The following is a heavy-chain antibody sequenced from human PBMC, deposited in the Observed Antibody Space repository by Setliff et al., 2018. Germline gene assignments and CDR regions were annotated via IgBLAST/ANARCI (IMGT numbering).Heavy chain of an antibody. CDR3: ARGGRDIVVVVAANYYYYMDV. CDR2: IMPKFGTP. D-gene: IGHD2-15*01. V-gene: IGHV1-69*06. CDR1: GYIFSTYG. J-gene: IGHJ6*03. Sequence: ASVKVSCKASGYIFSTYGITWVRQAPGQGLEWMGGIMPKFGTPNRSQKFQGRVTITADKSTSTAYMELSSLRSEDTAVYYCARGGRDIVVVVAANYYYYMDVWGKGTTVTVSS.